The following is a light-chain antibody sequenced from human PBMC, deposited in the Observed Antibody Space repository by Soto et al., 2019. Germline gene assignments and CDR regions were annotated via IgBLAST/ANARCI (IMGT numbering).Light chain of an antibody. Sequence: QSALTQPASVSGSPGQSITISCTGTSSDVGNYNLVSWYQKSPGKAPKLMIYAGSKRPSGVSNRFSGSKSGSTASLTISGLQAEDEADYYCCSYAGSSAWVFGGGTKLTVL. CDR2: AGS. CDR3: CSYAGSSAWV. V-gene: IGLV2-23*01. CDR1: SSDVGNYNL. J-gene: IGLJ3*02.